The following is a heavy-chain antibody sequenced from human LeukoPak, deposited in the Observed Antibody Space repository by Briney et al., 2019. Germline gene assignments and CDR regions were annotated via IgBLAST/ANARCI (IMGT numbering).Heavy chain of an antibody. V-gene: IGHV3-74*01. Sequence: GGSLRLSCAASGFTFSSYWMHWVRQAPGKGLVWASRIKGDGNTNYADSVKGRFTISRDNAKNTVSLQMNSLRAEDTGVYYCARAPSEIGGYYPEYFRHWGQGTLVTVSS. D-gene: IGHD3-22*01. CDR2: IKGDGNT. J-gene: IGHJ1*01. CDR1: GFTFSSYW. CDR3: ARAPSEIGGYYPEYFRH.